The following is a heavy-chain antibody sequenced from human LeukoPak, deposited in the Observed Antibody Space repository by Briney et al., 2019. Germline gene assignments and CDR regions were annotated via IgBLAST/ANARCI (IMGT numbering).Heavy chain of an antibody. CDR2: VFFTEGT. J-gene: IGHJ4*02. Sequence: PSETLSLTCSVSGGSIRNHHWTWIRQSPGKGLEWIGHVFFTEGTNYSPSLRGRITISADRSKNQIYLKLGSVTAADTAVYSCARELYHFDRWGQGALVTVSS. CDR3: ARELYHFDR. V-gene: IGHV4-59*11. D-gene: IGHD2-8*01. CDR1: GGSIRNHH.